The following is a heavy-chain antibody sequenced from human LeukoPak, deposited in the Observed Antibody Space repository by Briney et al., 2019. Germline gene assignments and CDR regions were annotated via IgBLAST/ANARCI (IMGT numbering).Heavy chain of an antibody. J-gene: IGHJ5*02. CDR1: GYRFTSYW. CDR3: ARSPHSYGYIS. D-gene: IGHD5-18*01. CDR2: IYPGDSDT. Sequence: GESLKISCKGSGYRFTSYWIGWVRQLPGKGLEWMGIIYPGDSDTRYSPSFQGQVTISADKSISTAYLQWSSLKASDTAMYYCARSPHSYGYISWGQGTLVTVSS. V-gene: IGHV5-51*01.